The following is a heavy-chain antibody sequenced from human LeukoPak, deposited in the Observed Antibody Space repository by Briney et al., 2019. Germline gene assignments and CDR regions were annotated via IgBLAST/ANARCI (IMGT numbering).Heavy chain of an antibody. CDR2: IYYSGST. V-gene: IGHV4-59*01. J-gene: IGHJ4*02. CDR3: ARDSPGFDY. CDR1: GGSISSYY. Sequence: SETLSLTCTVSGGSISSYYWSWIRQPPGKGLEWIGYIYYSGSTNYNPSLKSRVTISVDTSKNQFSLRLSSLTPADTAVYYCARDSPGFDYWGQGTLVTVSS.